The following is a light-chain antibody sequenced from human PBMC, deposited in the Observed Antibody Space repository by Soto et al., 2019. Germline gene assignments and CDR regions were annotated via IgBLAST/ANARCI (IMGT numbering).Light chain of an antibody. CDR3: SSYTNFFTRACV. CDR1: SGDIGSYNR. J-gene: IGLJ1*01. V-gene: IGLV2-14*01. CDR2: EVT. Sequence: QSVVTKPASVSGSPGQSITTSYTGTSGDIGSYNRVSWYQQHPGKAPKLIIYEVTDRPSGDTNRFSGSKSGNTSSLTISGLQAEDEAEYYFSSYTNFFTRACVFGSGPKVTVL.